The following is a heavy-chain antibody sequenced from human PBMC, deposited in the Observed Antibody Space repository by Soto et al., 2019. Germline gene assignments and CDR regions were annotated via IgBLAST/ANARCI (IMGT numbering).Heavy chain of an antibody. J-gene: IGHJ5*02. D-gene: IGHD3-10*01. V-gene: IGHV1-18*01. CDR3: ASMATYYYGSGSQGWFDP. Sequence: DSVKVSCKASGYTFTRYCISWVLQAPGQGLAWMGWISAYNGNTNYAQKLQGRVTMTTDTSTSTAYMELRSLRSDDTAVYYCASMATYYYGSGSQGWFDPWGQGTLVTVSS. CDR1: GYTFTRYC. CDR2: ISAYNGNT.